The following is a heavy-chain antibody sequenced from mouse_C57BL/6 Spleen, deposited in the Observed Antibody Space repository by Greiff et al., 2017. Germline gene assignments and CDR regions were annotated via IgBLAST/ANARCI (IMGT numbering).Heavy chain of an antibody. CDR3: ARDPRWLLGLFAY. D-gene: IGHD2-3*01. J-gene: IGHJ3*01. V-gene: IGHV1-26*01. Sequence: VQLQQSGPELVKPGASVKISCKASGYTFTDYYMNWVKQSHGKSLEWIGDINPNNGGTSYNQKFKGKATLTVDKSSSTAYMELRSLTSEDSAVYYCARDPRWLLGLFAYWGQGTLVTVSA. CDR1: GYTFTDYY. CDR2: INPNNGGT.